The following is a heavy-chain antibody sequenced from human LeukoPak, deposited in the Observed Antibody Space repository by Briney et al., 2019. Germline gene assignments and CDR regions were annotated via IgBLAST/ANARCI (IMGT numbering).Heavy chain of an antibody. Sequence: GGSLRLSCTASGFTFSDYWMTWDRQAPGKGPEWVANIKQDGSQRYYVDSVRGRFTIPRDNAKNSLFLQMNGLRAEDTAVYYGPDRGGGSPRRGLFDYWAREPWSPSPQ. V-gene: IGHV3-7*01. CDR1: GFTFSDYW. J-gene: IGHJ4*02. D-gene: IGHD6-25*01. CDR2: IKQDGSQR. CDR3: PDRGGGSPRRGLFDY.